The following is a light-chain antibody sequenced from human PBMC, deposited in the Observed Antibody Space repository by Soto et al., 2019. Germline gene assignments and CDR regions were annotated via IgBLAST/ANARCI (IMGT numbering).Light chain of an antibody. Sequence: DIQLTQSPSSLSASVGDRVTITCRASQTITTFLHWYRQTPGKAPDLLVYAASRLQSGVSSRFSGSGSGTDFTLTISSLQPEDFATFYCQQNASTPPTFGQGTTLEIK. J-gene: IGKJ2*01. V-gene: IGKV1-39*01. CDR3: QQNASTPPT. CDR2: AAS. CDR1: QTITTF.